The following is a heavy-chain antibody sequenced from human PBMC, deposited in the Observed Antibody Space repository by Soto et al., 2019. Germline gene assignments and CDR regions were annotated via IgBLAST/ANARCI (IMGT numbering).Heavy chain of an antibody. CDR1: GLTVSHNY. V-gene: IGHV3-53*01. Sequence: PGGSLRLSCVASGLTVSHNYMAWVRQAPEMGLEWVSILYTEGTTYYADSVKGRFTISRDSSKNTLFLQMDSLRAEDTAVYYCLRPRPSGENYGMDVCGQGTTVTVSS. J-gene: IGHJ6*02. CDR2: LYTEGTT. CDR3: LRPRPSGENYGMDV. D-gene: IGHD3-16*01.